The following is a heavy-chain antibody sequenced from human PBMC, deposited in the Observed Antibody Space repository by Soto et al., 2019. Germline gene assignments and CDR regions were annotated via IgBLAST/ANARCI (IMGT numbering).Heavy chain of an antibody. CDR1: GGSISSGGYY. CDR3: ARSLLGYCSSTSCWWSRYQYYYYGMDV. CDR2: IYYSGST. Sequence: NPSETLSLTCTVSGGSISSGGYYWSWIRQHPGKGLEWIGYIYYSGSTYYNPSLKSRVTISVDTSKNQFSLKLSSVTAADTAVYYCARSLLGYCSSTSCWWSRYQYYYYGMDVWGQGTTVTVSS. J-gene: IGHJ6*02. V-gene: IGHV4-31*03. D-gene: IGHD2-2*01.